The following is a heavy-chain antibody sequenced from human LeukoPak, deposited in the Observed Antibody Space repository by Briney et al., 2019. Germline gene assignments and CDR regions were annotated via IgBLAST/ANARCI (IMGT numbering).Heavy chain of an antibody. J-gene: IGHJ4*02. V-gene: IGHV3-7*01. D-gene: IGHD2-15*01. CDR3: ARGRYCSGGSCYGALGYYFDY. CDR1: EFMFSSYW. CDR2: IKQDGSER. Sequence: GGSLRLSCAASEFMFSSYWMSWVRQAPGKGLEWVANIKQDGSERYNVDSVKGRFTISRDNAKNSLYLQMNSLRAEDTAVYYCARGRYCSGGSCYGALGYYFDYWGQGTLVTASS.